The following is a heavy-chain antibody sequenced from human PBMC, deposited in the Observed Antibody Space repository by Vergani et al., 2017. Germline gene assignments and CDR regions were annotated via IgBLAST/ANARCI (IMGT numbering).Heavy chain of an antibody. CDR1: GFALNRHA. V-gene: IGHV3-30-3*01. Sequence: VQLLESGGDLVQPGGSLRLSCVVSGFALNRHAMYWVRQAPGKGLEWVVGISFDGTNEYYPDLVKGRFTISRDIAKNTLYLQVRSLRLEDTGVYHCVRDRGLCAGGRCYTEAWDYWGQGTPVTVSS. D-gene: IGHD2-2*02. CDR2: ISFDGTNE. CDR3: VRDRGLCAGGRCYTEAWDY. J-gene: IGHJ4*02.